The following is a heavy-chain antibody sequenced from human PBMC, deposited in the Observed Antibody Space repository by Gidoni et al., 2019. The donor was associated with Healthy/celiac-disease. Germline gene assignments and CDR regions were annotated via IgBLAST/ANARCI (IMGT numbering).Heavy chain of an antibody. V-gene: IGHV3-9*01. J-gene: IGHJ6*02. Sequence: EVQLVESGGGLVQPGRSLRLSCAASGFTFDDYAMHWVRQAPGKGLEWVSGISWNSGSIGYADSVKGRFTISRDNAKNSLYLQMNSLRAEDTALYYCAKDMGITIFGVVIRGMDVWGQGTTVTVSS. CDR1: GFTFDDYA. CDR2: ISWNSGSI. D-gene: IGHD3-3*01. CDR3: AKDMGITIFGVVIRGMDV.